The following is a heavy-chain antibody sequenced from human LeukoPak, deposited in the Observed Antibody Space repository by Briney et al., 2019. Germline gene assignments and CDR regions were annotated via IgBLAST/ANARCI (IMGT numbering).Heavy chain of an antibody. J-gene: IGHJ4*02. CDR3: ARLEAGSGSYYSGY. Sequence: ASVKVSCKASGYTFTSYGISWVRQAPGQGLEWMGWISAYNGNTNYAQKLQGRVTMTTDTSTSTAYMELRSLRSDDTAVYYCARLEAGSGSYYSGYWGQGTLVTVSS. CDR1: GYTFTSYG. D-gene: IGHD3-10*01. V-gene: IGHV1-18*01. CDR2: ISAYNGNT.